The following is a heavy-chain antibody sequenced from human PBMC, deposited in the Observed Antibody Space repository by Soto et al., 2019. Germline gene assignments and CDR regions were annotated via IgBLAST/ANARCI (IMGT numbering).Heavy chain of an antibody. CDR1: GYTFTSSY. J-gene: IGHJ4*02. D-gene: IGHD2-2*01. V-gene: IGHV1-46*01. Sequence: QVQLVQSGAEVKKPGASVKLSCKASGYTFTSSYVHWVRQAPGQGLEWMAIINPNGGSTNYAQEFQGRVTVTRDTSTSTVFMELSSLQSDDTAVYYCARDLLAANYWGQGTLVTVSS. CDR2: INPNGGST. CDR3: ARDLLAANY.